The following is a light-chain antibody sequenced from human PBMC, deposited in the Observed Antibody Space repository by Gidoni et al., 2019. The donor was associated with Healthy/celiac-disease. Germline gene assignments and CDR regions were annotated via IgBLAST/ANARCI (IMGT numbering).Light chain of an antibody. Sequence: QSAMTQPASVSGSPGQSITISCTGTSSDVGGYNYVSWYQQHPGKAPKLMIYDVSNRPSGVSNRFSGSKSGNPASLTISGLQAEDEADYYCSSYTISITLVVFGGGTKLTVL. V-gene: IGLV2-14*01. CDR2: DVS. CDR3: SSYTISITLVV. CDR1: SSDVGGYNY. J-gene: IGLJ2*01.